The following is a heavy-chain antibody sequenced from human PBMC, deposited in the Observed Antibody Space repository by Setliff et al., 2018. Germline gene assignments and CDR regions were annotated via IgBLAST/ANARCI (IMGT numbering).Heavy chain of an antibody. CDR2: TIPIFGTT. Sequence: VASVKVSCKASGGTFSSYGISWVRQAPGQGLEWMGGTIPIFGTTNYAQKFQGRVTIITDESTSTAYMELGSLTSADTAVYYCAREGVDTRSSADYRYYMDVWG. D-gene: IGHD5-18*01. CDR3: AREGVDTRSSADYRYYMDV. V-gene: IGHV1-69*05. CDR1: GGTFSSYG. J-gene: IGHJ6*03.